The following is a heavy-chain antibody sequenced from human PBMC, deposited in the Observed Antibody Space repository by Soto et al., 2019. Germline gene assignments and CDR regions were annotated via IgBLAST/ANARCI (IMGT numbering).Heavy chain of an antibody. J-gene: IGHJ5*02. CDR3: AKAVVVRTWFDP. CDR1: RFTFSSYS. D-gene: IGHD3-22*01. V-gene: IGHV3-23*01. CDR2: ISGSGGST. Sequence: GGSLSLSYAACRFTFSSYSMNWVRQAPGKGMEWVSSISGSGGSTYYADSVKGRFTISRDNSKNTLYLQMNSLRAEDTAVYYCAKAVVVRTWFDPWGQGTLVTVSS.